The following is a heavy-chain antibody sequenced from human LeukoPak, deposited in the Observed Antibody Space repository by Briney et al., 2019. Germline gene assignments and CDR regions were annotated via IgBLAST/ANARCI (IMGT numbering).Heavy chain of an antibody. CDR1: GGSISSGSYY. V-gene: IGHV4-61*02. Sequence: SETLSLTCTVSGGSISSGSYYWSWIRQPAGKGLEWIGRIYTSGSTNYNPSLKSRVTMSVDTSKNQCTLKLSSVTAADTAVYYCARVGDYALKDWGQGTLVTVSS. CDR2: IYTSGST. D-gene: IGHD3-16*01. CDR3: ARVGDYALKD. J-gene: IGHJ4*02.